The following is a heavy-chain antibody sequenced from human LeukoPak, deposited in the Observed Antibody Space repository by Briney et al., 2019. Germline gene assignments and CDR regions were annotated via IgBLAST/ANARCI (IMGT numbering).Heavy chain of an antibody. CDR3: AKGIAVAGTTNFDY. CDR2: ISGSGGST. J-gene: IGHJ4*02. D-gene: IGHD6-19*01. CDR1: GFTFSSYA. Sequence: PGGSLRLSCAASGFTFSSYAMSWVRQAPGKGLEWVSAISGSGGSTYYADSVKGRSTISRDNSKNTLYLQMNSLRAEDTAVYYCAKGIAVAGTTNFDYWGQGTLVTVSS. V-gene: IGHV3-23*01.